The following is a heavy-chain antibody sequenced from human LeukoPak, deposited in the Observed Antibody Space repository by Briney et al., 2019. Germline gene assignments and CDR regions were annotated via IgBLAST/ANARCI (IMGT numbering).Heavy chain of an antibody. CDR1: GGTFSSYA. V-gene: IGHV1-69*05. CDR2: IIPIFGTA. Sequence: SVKVSCRASGGTFSSYAISWVRQAPGQGLEWMGGIIPIFGTANYAQKFQGRVTMTRNTSISTAYMELSSLRSEDTAVYYCARSLPRILVVIAAGYYYGMDVWGQGTTVTVSS. D-gene: IGHD2-21*01. CDR3: ARSLPRILVVIAAGYYYGMDV. J-gene: IGHJ6*02.